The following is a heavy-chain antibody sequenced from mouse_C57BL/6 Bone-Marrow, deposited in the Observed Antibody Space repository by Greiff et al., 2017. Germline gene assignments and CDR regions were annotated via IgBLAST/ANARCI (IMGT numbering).Heavy chain of an antibody. V-gene: IGHV1-19*01. D-gene: IGHD1-1*01. CDR3: ASGTSVVGFYYAVDY. CDR2: INPYNGGT. Sequence: EVQLQQSGPVLVKPGASVKMSCKASGYTFTDYYMNWVKQSHGKSLEWIGVINPYNGGTSYNQKFKGKATLTVDKSSSTAYMELNSLTSEDSAVYYCASGTSVVGFYYAVDYWGQGTSVTVSS. CDR1: GYTFTDYY. J-gene: IGHJ4*01.